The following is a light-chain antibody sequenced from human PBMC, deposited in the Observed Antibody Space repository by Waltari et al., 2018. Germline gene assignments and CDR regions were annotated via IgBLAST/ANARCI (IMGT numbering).Light chain of an antibody. J-gene: IGLJ2*01. V-gene: IGLV2-8*01. CDR1: RSHVGAYNY. CDR3: TSYAGSNNWI. CDR2: EVT. Sequence: QSALTQPPSASGSPGQSVTISCTGPRSHVGAYNYVSWYQQHPGKAPKLVIYEVTKRPSGVPARFSGSKSGYAASLTVSGLQAEDEADYYCTSYAGSNNWIFGGGTKVTVL.